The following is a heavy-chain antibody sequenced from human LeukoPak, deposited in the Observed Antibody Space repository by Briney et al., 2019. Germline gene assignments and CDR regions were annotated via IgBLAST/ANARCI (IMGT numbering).Heavy chain of an antibody. Sequence: GGSLRLSCAASGLTVSSTYMSWVRQTPGKGLEWVSVIYSGGSTYYADSVKGRFTISRDNSKNTLYLQMSSLRAEDTAVYYCARDLLEWYFDYWGQGTLVTVSS. CDR2: IYSGGST. D-gene: IGHD3-3*01. V-gene: IGHV3-66*01. J-gene: IGHJ4*02. CDR1: GLTVSSTY. CDR3: ARDLLEWYFDY.